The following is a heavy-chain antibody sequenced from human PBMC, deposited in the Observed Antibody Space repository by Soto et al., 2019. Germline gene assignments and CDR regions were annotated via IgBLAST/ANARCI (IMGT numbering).Heavy chain of an antibody. V-gene: IGHV3-33*01. Sequence: GGSLRLSCAASGFTFSSYGMHWVRQAPGKGLEWVAVIWYDGSNKYYADSVKGRFTISRDNSKNTLYLQMNSLRAEDTAVYYCARQYLGYCSGGSCYHFDYWGQGTLVTVSS. D-gene: IGHD2-15*01. CDR1: GFTFSSYG. CDR3: ARQYLGYCSGGSCYHFDY. CDR2: IWYDGSNK. J-gene: IGHJ4*02.